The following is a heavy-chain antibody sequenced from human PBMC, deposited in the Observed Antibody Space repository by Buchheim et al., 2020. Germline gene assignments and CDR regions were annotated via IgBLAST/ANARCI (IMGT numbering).Heavy chain of an antibody. CDR2: ISSSSSTI. J-gene: IGHJ5*02. V-gene: IGHV3-48*02. D-gene: IGHD3-10*01. Sequence: EVQLVESGGGLVQPGGSLRLSCAASGFTFSSYSMNWVRQAPGKGLEWVSYISSSSSTIYYADSVKGRFTISRDNAKNSLYLQMNSLRDEDTAVYYCARDYYGSGTYYHEIWFDPWGQGTL. CDR1: GFTFSSYS. CDR3: ARDYYGSGTYYHEIWFDP.